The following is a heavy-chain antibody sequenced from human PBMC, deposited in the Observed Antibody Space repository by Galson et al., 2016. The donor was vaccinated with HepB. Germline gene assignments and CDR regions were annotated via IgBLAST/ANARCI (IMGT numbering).Heavy chain of an antibody. CDR3: ARDGDRGYSGYRGKWFDP. CDR1: GGSISSYY. Sequence: SETLSLTCTVSGGSISSYYWSWIRQPPGKGLEWIGYIYYSGSTNYNPSLKSRVTISVDTSKNQFSLKLSSVTAADTAVYYCARDGDRGYSGYRGKWFDPWGQGTLVTVSS. V-gene: IGHV4-59*01. J-gene: IGHJ5*02. D-gene: IGHD5-12*01. CDR2: IYYSGST.